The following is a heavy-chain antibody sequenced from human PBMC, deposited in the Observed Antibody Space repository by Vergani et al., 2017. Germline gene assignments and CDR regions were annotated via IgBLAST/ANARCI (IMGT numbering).Heavy chain of an antibody. CDR3: ARVGRDFWCGYPPPLDY. V-gene: IGHV4-30-4*01. CDR2: IYYSGST. J-gene: IGHJ4*02. Sequence: QVQLQESGPGLVKPSQTLSLTCTVSGGSISSGDYYWSWIRQPPGKGLEWIGYIYYSGSTYYNPDLKSRVTISVDTSKNQFSLKLSSLTAADTALYYCARVGRDFWCGYPPPLDYWGQGTLVTVSS. D-gene: IGHD3-3*01. CDR1: GGSISSGDYY.